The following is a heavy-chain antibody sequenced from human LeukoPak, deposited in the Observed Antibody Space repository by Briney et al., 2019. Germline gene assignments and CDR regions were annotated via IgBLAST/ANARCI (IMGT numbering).Heavy chain of an antibody. CDR2: ISSSSSYI. D-gene: IGHD3-22*01. V-gene: IGHV3-21*04. J-gene: IGHJ4*02. Sequence: PGGSLRLSCAASGFTFSSYSMNWVRQAPGKGLEWVSCISSSSSYIYYADSVKGRFTISRDNAKNSLYLQMNSLRAEDTAVYYCAKDHLKSYDSSGYYYDYWGQGTLVTVSS. CDR1: GFTFSSYS. CDR3: AKDHLKSYDSSGYYYDY.